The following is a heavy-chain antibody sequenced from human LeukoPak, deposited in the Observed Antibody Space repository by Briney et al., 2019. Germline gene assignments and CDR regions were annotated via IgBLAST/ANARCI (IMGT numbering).Heavy chain of an antibody. D-gene: IGHD2-2*01. CDR3: AKGGFVVVPAAIIVSYYGMDV. J-gene: IGHJ6*02. CDR2: MSNDGINK. CDR1: GFTFSSYA. V-gene: IGHV3-30-3*01. Sequence: GGSLRLSCAASGFTFSSYAMHWVRQAPGKGLEWVAVMSNDGINKYYAGSVKGRFTISRDNSKNTLYLQMNSLRAEDTAVYYCAKGGFVVVPAAIIVSYYGMDVWGQGTTVTVSS.